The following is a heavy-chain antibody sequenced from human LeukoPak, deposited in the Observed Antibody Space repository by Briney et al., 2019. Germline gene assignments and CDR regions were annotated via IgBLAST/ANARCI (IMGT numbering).Heavy chain of an antibody. CDR2: IYYTGTT. Sequence: SETLSLTCTVDGGSISNYYWSWIRQPTGKGLEWIGYIYYTGTTKYNPSLKSRATISLDTSKNQFSLKLTSVTAADIFFFNQTTAYDIDVWGQGTTVTVSS. CDR1: GGSISNYY. V-gene: IGHV4-59*01. D-gene: IGHD1-1*01. J-gene: IGHJ6*02. CDR3: TTAYDIDV.